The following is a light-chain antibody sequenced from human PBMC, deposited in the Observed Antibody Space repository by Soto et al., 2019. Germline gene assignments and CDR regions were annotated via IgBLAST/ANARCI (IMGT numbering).Light chain of an antibody. J-gene: IGKJ1*01. CDR1: QTVSNN. CDR2: GAS. CDR3: QQYNNWPRT. Sequence: EIVMTQSPGTLSVSPGEGATRSCRASQTVSNNLAWYQQKPGQAPRLLIYGASTRATGIPARFSGSGSGTEFTLTISSLQSEDFAVYYCQQYNNWPRTFGQGTKVDIK. V-gene: IGKV3-15*01.